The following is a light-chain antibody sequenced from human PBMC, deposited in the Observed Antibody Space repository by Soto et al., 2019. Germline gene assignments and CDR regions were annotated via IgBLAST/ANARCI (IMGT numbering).Light chain of an antibody. CDR1: STDIGRYNY. CDR3: SSYTTRSTLL. CDR2: EVS. J-gene: IGLJ2*01. V-gene: IGLV2-14*01. Sequence: QSALTQPASVSGSPGQSITISCTGTSTDIGRYNYVSWYQQYPGKAPKVLIYEVSNRPSGVSSRFSGSRSGNTASLTISGLPADDGADYYCSSYTTRSTLLFGGGTKLTV.